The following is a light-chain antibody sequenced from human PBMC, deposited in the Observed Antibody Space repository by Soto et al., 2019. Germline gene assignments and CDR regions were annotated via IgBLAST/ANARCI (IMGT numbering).Light chain of an antibody. J-gene: IGLJ2*01. CDR3: QSYDSGLSGVV. CDR1: SSNIGTGYD. V-gene: IGLV1-40*01. Sequence: QSVLTQPPSVSGAPGQRVTISCTGSSSNIGTGYDVHWYQQLPGTAPKLLIYANYNRPSGVPDRFSGSKSGASASLAITGLQADDEADYYCQSYDSGLSGVVFGGGTKLTVL. CDR2: ANY.